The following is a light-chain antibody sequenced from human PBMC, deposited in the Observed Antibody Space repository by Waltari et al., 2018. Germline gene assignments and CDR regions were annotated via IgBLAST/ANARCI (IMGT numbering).Light chain of an antibody. CDR2: DAS. V-gene: IGKV3-11*01. Sequence: EIVLTQSPATLSLSPGDRATLSCRASQSVSSHRGWYQQKPGQAPRLVIHDASNRATGIPARFSGSGSGTDFTLTISSLEPEDFAVYYCQHRSSWPLTFGGGTKVEIK. CDR1: QSVSSH. CDR3: QHRSSWPLT. J-gene: IGKJ4*01.